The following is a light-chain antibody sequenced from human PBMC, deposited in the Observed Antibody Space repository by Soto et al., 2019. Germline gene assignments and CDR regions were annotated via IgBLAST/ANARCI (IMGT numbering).Light chain of an antibody. V-gene: IGLV2-8*01. Sequence: QSALTQPPSASGSPGQSVTISCSGTSNDLGGFNYVSWYQQHPGKAPKLIIYEVTERTSGVPDRFSGSKSGNTASLTVSGLQAEDEAAYYCSSYGGYDNVIFGGGTKVTVL. J-gene: IGLJ2*01. CDR3: SSYGGYDNVI. CDR2: EVT. CDR1: SNDLGGFNY.